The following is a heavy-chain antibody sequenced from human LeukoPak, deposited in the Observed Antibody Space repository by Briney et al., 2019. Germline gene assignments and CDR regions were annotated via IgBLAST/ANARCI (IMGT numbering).Heavy chain of an antibody. V-gene: IGHV1-69*11. Sequence: SVKVSCKASGGTFSSYAISWVRQAPGQGLEWMGRIIPILGTANYAQKFQGRVTITTDESTSTAYMELSSLRSEDTAVYYCARDGGGLRYAGPLDYWGQGTLVTVSS. J-gene: IGHJ4*02. CDR2: IIPILGTA. CDR3: ARDGGGLRYAGPLDY. CDR1: GGTFSSYA. D-gene: IGHD4-17*01.